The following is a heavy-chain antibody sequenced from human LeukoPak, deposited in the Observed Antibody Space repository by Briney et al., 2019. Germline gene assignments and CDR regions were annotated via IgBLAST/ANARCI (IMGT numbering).Heavy chain of an antibody. CDR1: GGSISSGGYY. V-gene: IGHV4-61*08. CDR3: ARGGEYYDFWSGYKTEYYFDY. D-gene: IGHD3-3*01. Sequence: SETLSLTCAVSGGSISSGGYYWSWIRQPPGKGLEWIGYIYYSGSTNYNPSLKSRVTISVDTSKNQFSLKLSSVTAADTAVYYCARGGEYYDFWSGYKTEYYFDYWGQGTLVTVSS. CDR2: IYYSGST. J-gene: IGHJ4*02.